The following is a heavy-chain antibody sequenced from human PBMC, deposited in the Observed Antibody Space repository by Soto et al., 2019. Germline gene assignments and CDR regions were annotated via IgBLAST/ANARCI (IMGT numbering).Heavy chain of an antibody. CDR2: IIPIFGTA. D-gene: IGHD6-19*01. Sequence: SVKVSCKASGGTFSSYAISWVRQAPGQGLGWMGGIIPIFGTANYAQKFQGRVTITADESTSTAYMELSSLRSEDTAVYYCAGPRLRSSGWYYFDYWGQGTLVTVSS. CDR3: AGPRLRSSGWYYFDY. CDR1: GGTFSSYA. V-gene: IGHV1-69*13. J-gene: IGHJ4*02.